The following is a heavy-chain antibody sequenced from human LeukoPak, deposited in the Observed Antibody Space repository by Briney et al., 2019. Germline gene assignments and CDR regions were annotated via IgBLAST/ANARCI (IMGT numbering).Heavy chain of an antibody. Sequence: KSSETLSLTCAVYGGSFSGYYWSWIRQPPGKGLEWIGEINHSGSTNYNPSLKSRVTISVDTSKNQSSLKLSSVTAADTAVYYCARPSGTTRRIDYWGQGTLVTVSS. J-gene: IGHJ4*02. CDR3: ARPSGTTRRIDY. CDR2: INHSGST. CDR1: GGSFSGYY. V-gene: IGHV4-34*01. D-gene: IGHD1-7*01.